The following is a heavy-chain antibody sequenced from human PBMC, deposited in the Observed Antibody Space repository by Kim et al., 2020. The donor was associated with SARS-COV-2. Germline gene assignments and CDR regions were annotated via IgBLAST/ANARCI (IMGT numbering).Heavy chain of an antibody. CDR3: ARGCIRYEVRGRRLYWFDP. Sequence: ASVKVSCKASGYTFTSYDINWVRQATGQGLEWMGWMNPNSGNTGYAQKFQGRVTMTRNTSISTAYMELSSLRSEDTAVYYCARGCIRYEVRGRRLYWFDPWGQGTLVTVSS. CDR2: MNPNSGNT. J-gene: IGHJ5*02. D-gene: IGHD3-10*01. V-gene: IGHV1-8*01. CDR1: GYTFTSYD.